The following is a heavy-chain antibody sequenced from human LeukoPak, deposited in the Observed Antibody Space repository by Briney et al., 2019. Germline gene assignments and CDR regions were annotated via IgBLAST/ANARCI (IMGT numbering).Heavy chain of an antibody. CDR2: IYYTGST. D-gene: IGHD1-26*01. J-gene: IGHJ4*02. CDR1: GGSISTYY. V-gene: IGHV4-59*08. CDR3: ARGGRELGY. Sequence: SETLSLTCTVSGGSISTYYWTWIRQPPGKGLEWIGYIYYTGSTNYSPSLKSRVTISLDTSKNQFSLKLSSVTAADTAVYYCARGGRELGYWGQGTLVTVSS.